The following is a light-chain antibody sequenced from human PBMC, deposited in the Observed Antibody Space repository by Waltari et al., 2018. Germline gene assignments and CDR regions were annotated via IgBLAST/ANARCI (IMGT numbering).Light chain of an antibody. CDR1: QSVGRT. Sequence: EIVFTQSPGTLSLSPGERAIVSCRASQSVGRTLAWYKQKPGQAPRLLIYGASNRATGIPDRFIGSGFGTEFSLTISGLEPEDSAVYYCQHYLRLPVAFGQGTKVEIK. V-gene: IGKV3-20*01. CDR3: QHYLRLPVA. J-gene: IGKJ1*01. CDR2: GAS.